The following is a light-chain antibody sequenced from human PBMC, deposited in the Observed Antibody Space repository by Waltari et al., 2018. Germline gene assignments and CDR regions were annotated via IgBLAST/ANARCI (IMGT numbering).Light chain of an antibody. J-gene: IGKJ1*01. CDR1: HTIKIW. CDR2: KAS. CDR3: QQNDTYPWT. Sequence: TCRASHTIKIWLTLYQQKPGKAPNLLIYKASTLQSGVPSRFSGSGSRTEFALTINSLQPDDVATYDCQQNDTYPWTFGQGTKVEIK. V-gene: IGKV1-5*03.